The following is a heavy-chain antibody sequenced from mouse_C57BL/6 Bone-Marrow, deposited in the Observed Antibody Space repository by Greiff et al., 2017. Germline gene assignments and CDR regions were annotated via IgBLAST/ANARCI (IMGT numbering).Heavy chain of an antibody. J-gene: IGHJ4*01. CDR1: GYAFSSSW. CDR2: IYPGDGDT. D-gene: IGHD2-4*01. CDR3: ARMCIYYDYDGTFYAMDY. V-gene: IGHV1-82*01. Sequence: QVQLQQSGPELVKPGASVKISCKASGYAFSSSWMNWVKQRPGKGLEWIGRIYPGDGDTNYNGKFKGKATLTADKSSSTAYMQLSSLTSEDSAVYFCARMCIYYDYDGTFYAMDYWGQGTSVTVSS.